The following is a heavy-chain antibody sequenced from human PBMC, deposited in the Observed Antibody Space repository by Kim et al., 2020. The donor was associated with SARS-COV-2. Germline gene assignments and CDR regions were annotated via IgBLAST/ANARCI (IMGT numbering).Heavy chain of an antibody. D-gene: IGHD3-10*01. V-gene: IGHV3-23*05. CDR3: GDYHGAGSHFTY. J-gene: IGHJ4*02. CDR2: T. Sequence: TDYADSVKCRFTHSRDNSKNRLDLQMSSLGTEDAAVYYCGDYHGAGSHFTYWGQGTLVTVSS.